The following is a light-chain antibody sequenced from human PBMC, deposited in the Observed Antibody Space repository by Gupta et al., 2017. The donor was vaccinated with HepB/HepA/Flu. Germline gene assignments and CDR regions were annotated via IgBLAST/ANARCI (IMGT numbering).Light chain of an antibody. CDR2: GAS. V-gene: IGKV3-15*01. Sequence: ETVMTQSPAVLSVSPGQRVTLSCRASQSVSNNLAWYHQKPGQVPRLLIYGASTRATAVLARFSGSGSGTEFTLTISDRQPEDFAVYYCQQYNNWPPITFGQGTRLEIK. CDR3: QQYNNWPPIT. J-gene: IGKJ5*01. CDR1: QSVSNN.